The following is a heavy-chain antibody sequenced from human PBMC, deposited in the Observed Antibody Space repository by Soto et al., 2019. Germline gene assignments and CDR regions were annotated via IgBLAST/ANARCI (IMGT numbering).Heavy chain of an antibody. CDR3: ARGSRHVYYYGMDG. J-gene: IGHJ6*02. D-gene: IGHD6-13*01. V-gene: IGHV4-34*01. Sequence: SETLSLTCAVYGGSFSGYYWSWIRQPPGTGLEWIGEINHSGSTNYNPSLKSRVTISVDTSKNQFSLKLSSVTAAATAVYYCARGSRHVYYYGMDGWGQGTTVT. CDR1: GGSFSGYY. CDR2: INHSGST.